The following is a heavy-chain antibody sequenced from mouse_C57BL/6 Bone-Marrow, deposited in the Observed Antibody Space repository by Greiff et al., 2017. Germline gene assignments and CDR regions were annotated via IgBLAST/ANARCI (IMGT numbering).Heavy chain of an antibody. CDR2: IRLKSDNYAT. CDR3: TGGSCYYAMDY. D-gene: IGHD1-1*01. Sequence: EVKLVESGGGLVQPGGSMKLSCVASGFTFSNYWMNWVRQSPEKGLEWVAQIRLKSDNYATNYAESVKGRFTISRDDSKSSVYLQMNNLRAEDTGIYYCTGGSCYYAMDYWGQGTSVTVSS. CDR1: GFTFSNYW. V-gene: IGHV6-3*01. J-gene: IGHJ4*01.